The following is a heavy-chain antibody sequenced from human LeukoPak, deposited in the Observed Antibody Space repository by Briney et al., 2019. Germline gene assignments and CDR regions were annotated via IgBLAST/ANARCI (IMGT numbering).Heavy chain of an antibody. D-gene: IGHD4/OR15-4a*01. V-gene: IGHV4-61*02. Sequence: SETLSLTCTVSGGSISSGSYYWSWIRQPAGKGLEWIGRIYTSGSTNYNPSLKSRVTISVDTSKNQFSLKLSSVTAADTAVYYCARVGALLPFDYWGQGTLVTVSS. CDR2: IYTSGST. CDR1: GGSISSGSYY. CDR3: ARVGALLPFDY. J-gene: IGHJ4*02.